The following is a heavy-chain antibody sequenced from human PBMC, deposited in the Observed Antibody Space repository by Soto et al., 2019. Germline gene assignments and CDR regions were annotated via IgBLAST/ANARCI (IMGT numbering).Heavy chain of an antibody. D-gene: IGHD3-9*01. CDR1: GFTFSSYG. Sequence: GGSLRLSCAASGFTFSSYGMHWVRQAPGKGLEWVAVIWYDGSNKYYADSVKGRFTISRDNSKNTLYLQMNSLRAEDTAVYYCARDMPELRYFDWLSNWFDPWGQGTLVTVSS. CDR2: IWYDGSNK. V-gene: IGHV3-33*08. J-gene: IGHJ5*02. CDR3: ARDMPELRYFDWLSNWFDP.